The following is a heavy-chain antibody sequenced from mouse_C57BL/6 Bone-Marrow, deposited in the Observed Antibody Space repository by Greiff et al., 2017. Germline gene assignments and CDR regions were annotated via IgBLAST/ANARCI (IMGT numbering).Heavy chain of an antibody. CDR3: ARSGTAQATSWFAY. CDR2: INPSTGGT. V-gene: IGHV1-42*01. J-gene: IGHJ3*01. Sequence: EVQLQQSGPELVKPGASVKISCKASGYSFTGYYMNWVKQSPEKSLEWIGEINPSTGGTTYNQKFKAKATLTVDKSSGTAYMQLKSLTSEDSAVYYFARSGTAQATSWFAYWGQGTLVTVSA. D-gene: IGHD3-2*02. CDR1: GYSFTGYY.